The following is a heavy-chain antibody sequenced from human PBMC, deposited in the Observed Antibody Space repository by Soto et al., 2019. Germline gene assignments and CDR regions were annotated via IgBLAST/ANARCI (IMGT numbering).Heavy chain of an antibody. CDR1: GGTFSSYA. V-gene: IGHV1-69*01. J-gene: IGHJ3*02. Sequence: QVQLVQSGAEVKKPGSSVKVSCTASGGTFSSYAISWVRQAPGQGLEWMGGIIPIFGTANYAQKFRGRVTTTADESTSKDYMELSSLRSEDTAVYYYARLWLWNDSGDHGAFDIWGQVTMVT. D-gene: IGHD4-17*01. CDR2: IIPIFGTA. CDR3: ARLWLWNDSGDHGAFDI.